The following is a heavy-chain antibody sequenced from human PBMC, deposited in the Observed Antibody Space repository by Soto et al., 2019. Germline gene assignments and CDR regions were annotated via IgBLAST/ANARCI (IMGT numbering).Heavy chain of an antibody. D-gene: IGHD3-22*01. V-gene: IGHV4-39*01. CDR1: GGSISSSSYY. CDR2: IYYSGST. Sequence: SETLSLTCTVSGGSISSSSYYWGWIRQPPGKGLEWIGSIYYSGSTYYNPSLKSRVTISVDTSKNQFSLKLSSVTAADTAVYYCASPAYYYDSSGYYPTGYFDYWGQGTLVTVSS. CDR3: ASPAYYYDSSGYYPTGYFDY. J-gene: IGHJ4*02.